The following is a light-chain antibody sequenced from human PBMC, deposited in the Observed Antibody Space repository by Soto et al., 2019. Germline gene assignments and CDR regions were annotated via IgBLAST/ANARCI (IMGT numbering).Light chain of an antibody. V-gene: IGLV1-47*01. CDR2: RNN. Sequence: QSVLTQPPSASWTPGQRVTISCSGSSSNIGSNYVYWYQQLPGTAPKLLIYRNNQRPSGVPDRFSGSKSGTSASLAISGLLSEDEADYYCEAWDDSLSGPVFGGGTQLTVL. CDR3: EAWDDSLSGPV. CDR1: SSNIGSNY. J-gene: IGLJ7*01.